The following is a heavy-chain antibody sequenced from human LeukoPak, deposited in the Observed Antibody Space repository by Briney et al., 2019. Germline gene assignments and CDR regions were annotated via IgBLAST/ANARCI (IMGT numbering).Heavy chain of an antibody. CDR1: GSTFSIYT. Sequence: GGSLRLSCAASGSTFSIYTMNWVRQAPGKGLEWVSSISSSSSYIYYADSVKGRFTISRDNAKNSLYLQMNSLRAEDTAVYYCARVLQTYYYDSSGLYWGQGTLVTVSS. D-gene: IGHD3-22*01. V-gene: IGHV3-21*01. CDR3: ARVLQTYYYDSSGLY. J-gene: IGHJ4*02. CDR2: ISSSSSYI.